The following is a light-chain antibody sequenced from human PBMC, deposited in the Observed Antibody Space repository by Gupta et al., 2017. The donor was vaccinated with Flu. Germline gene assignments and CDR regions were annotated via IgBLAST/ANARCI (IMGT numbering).Light chain of an antibody. CDR3: QESYSHS. V-gene: IGKV1-39*01. J-gene: IGKJ5*01. CDR1: QGISNF. Sequence: DIQLTQSPSSLSASVGDRVTITCRANQGISNFLNWYQQQPGKAPKLLIYAASSLRSGVLSRFSGSGSGTDFTLTSSRLENEDFDTYGGQESYSHSFGQGTRVEIK. CDR2: AAS.